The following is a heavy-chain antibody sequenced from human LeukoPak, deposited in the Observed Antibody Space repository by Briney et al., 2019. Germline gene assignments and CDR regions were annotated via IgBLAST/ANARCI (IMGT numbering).Heavy chain of an antibody. CDR1: GGSLSSYY. V-gene: IGHV4-59*01. Sequence: SETLSLTCTVSGGSLSSYYWTWIRRPPGKGLEWIGYIYYSGSTNYNPSLKSRLTISVDTSKNQFSLKLSSVTAADTAVYYCARTSDSVNWYFDLWGRGTLVTVFS. D-gene: IGHD2-15*01. CDR3: ARTSDSVNWYFDL. J-gene: IGHJ2*01. CDR2: IYYSGST.